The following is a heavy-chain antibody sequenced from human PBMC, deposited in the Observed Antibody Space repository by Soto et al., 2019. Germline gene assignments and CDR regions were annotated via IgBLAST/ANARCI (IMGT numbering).Heavy chain of an antibody. CDR1: GASISSAEYY. Sequence: QVQLQESGPGLVKPSQTLSLTCTVSGASISSAEYYWSWVRQHPGKGLEWIAYIHYTGSTYYNPSLKSRLTISVDTSKNQFSLKWSSVTAADTAVYYCARGAIVVITSPLFEYWGQGTLVTVSS. D-gene: IGHD3-22*01. J-gene: IGHJ4*02. CDR2: IHYTGST. V-gene: IGHV4-31*03. CDR3: ARGAIVVITSPLFEY.